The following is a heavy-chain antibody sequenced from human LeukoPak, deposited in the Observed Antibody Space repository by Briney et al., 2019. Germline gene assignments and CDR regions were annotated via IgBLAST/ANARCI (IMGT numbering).Heavy chain of an antibody. CDR1: GFTFSSYA. Sequence: GGSLRLSCAASGFTFSSYAMHWVRQAPGKGLEWVAVIPYDGSNKYYADSVKGRFTISRDNSKNTLYLQMNSLRAEDTAVYYCARWYVVPAASLYYYYGMDVWGQGTTVTVSS. D-gene: IGHD2-2*01. CDR2: IPYDGSNK. V-gene: IGHV3-30-3*01. J-gene: IGHJ6*02. CDR3: ARWYVVPAASLYYYYGMDV.